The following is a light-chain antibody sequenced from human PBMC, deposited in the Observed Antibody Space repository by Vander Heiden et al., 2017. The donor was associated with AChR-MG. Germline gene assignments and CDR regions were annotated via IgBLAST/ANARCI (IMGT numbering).Light chain of an antibody. Sequence: EIVMTQSPATLSVSPGERATLSCRASESLSRNLAWYQQRPGQAPRLLSYVASTRATGVPIRFSSSGSGTEFTLTFGSRQSEDFAIYYCQQENNWPWTFGHGTKVGIK. CDR1: ESLSRN. J-gene: IGKJ1*01. CDR3: QQENNWPWT. V-gene: IGKV3-15*01. CDR2: VAS.